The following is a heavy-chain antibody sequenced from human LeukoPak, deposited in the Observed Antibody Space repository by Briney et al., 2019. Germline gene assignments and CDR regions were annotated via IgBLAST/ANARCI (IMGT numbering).Heavy chain of an antibody. D-gene: IGHD3-16*01. CDR1: GYKFTGYY. CDR2: MNPNSGNT. J-gene: IGHJ6*03. V-gene: IGHV1-8*02. CDR3: ARGGSWSGGYYYYYMDV. Sequence: ASVKVSCKASGYKFTGYYMNWVRQAPGQGLEWMGWMNPNSGNTGYAQKFQGRVTMTRNTSISTAYMDLSSLRSEDTAVYYCARGGSWSGGYYYYYMDVWGKGTTVTISS.